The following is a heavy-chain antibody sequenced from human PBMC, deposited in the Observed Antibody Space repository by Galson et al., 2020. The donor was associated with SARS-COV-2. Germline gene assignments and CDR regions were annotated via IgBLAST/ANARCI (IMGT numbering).Heavy chain of an antibody. J-gene: IGHJ6*03. V-gene: IGHV4-38-2*02. D-gene: IGHD3-10*01. CDR2: VYHTGTS. CDR1: GYSIGSGYY. Sequence: SETLSLTCTVSGYSIGSGYYWGWIRQTPGKGLAWIGGVYHTGTSYYNPSLESRVTISLDSPNDQVSLRLTSVTAADTAVYFCARHVWMIRGPGRDYMDVWGNGTTVIVSS. CDR3: ARHVWMIRGPGRDYMDV.